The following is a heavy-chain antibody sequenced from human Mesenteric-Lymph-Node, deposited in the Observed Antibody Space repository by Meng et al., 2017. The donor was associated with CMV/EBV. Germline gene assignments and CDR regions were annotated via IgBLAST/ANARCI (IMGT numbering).Heavy chain of an antibody. V-gene: IGHV3-7*01. D-gene: IGHD3-3*01. Sequence: ETLSLTCAASGFTFSDYYMSWVRQAPGKGLEWVANIKQDGSEKYYVDSVKGRFTISRDNAKNSLYLQMNSLRVEDTAVYYCAREPPQLRFLEWSIPYFDYWGQGILVTVSS. CDR3: AREPPQLRFLEWSIPYFDY. CDR1: GFTFSDYY. CDR2: IKQDGSEK. J-gene: IGHJ4*02.